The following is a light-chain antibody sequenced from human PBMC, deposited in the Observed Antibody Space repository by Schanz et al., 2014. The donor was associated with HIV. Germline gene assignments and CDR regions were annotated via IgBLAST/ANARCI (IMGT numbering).Light chain of an antibody. Sequence: ALTQPPSASGSVGQSVTIFCTGTSSDVGGYNYVSWYHQHPGKAPKLLIYEVRKRPSGFPDRFSGSKSGNTASLTISGLQAEDEADYYCSSSSTTTCVFGGGTKLTVL. CDR2: EVR. CDR1: SSDVGGYNY. V-gene: IGLV2-8*01. CDR3: SSSSTTTCV. J-gene: IGLJ3*02.